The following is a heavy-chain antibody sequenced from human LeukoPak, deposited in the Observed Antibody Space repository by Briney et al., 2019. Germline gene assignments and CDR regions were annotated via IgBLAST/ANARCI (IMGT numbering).Heavy chain of an antibody. CDR1: GGSFSGYY. CDR2: INHSGST. Sequence: SETLSLTWAVYGGSFSGYYWSWIRQPPAKGLEWIGEINHSGSTNYNPSLKSRVTISVDTSKNQFSLKLSSVTAADTAVYYCARKSGYYDSSGYYHHFDYWGQGTLVTVSS. D-gene: IGHD3-22*01. J-gene: IGHJ4*02. V-gene: IGHV4-34*01. CDR3: ARKSGYYDSSGYYHHFDY.